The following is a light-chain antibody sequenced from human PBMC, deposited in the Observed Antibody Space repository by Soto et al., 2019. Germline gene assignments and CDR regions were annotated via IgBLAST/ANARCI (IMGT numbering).Light chain of an antibody. J-gene: IGLJ1*01. CDR3: SSFTSSSTYV. CDR2: EVS. V-gene: IGLV2-18*02. CDR1: SSDVGSYNR. Sequence: QSVLTQPPSVSGSPGHAVAFSCTGTSSDVGSYNRVAWYQQSPGTAPKLMIYEVSNRPSGVPDRFSGSKSGNTASLTISGLQAEDEADYYCSSFTSSSTYVFGTGTKVTVL.